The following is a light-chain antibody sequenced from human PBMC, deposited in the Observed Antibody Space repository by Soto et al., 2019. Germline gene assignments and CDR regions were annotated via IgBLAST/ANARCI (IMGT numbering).Light chain of an antibody. J-gene: IGKJ1*01. Sequence: DIQMTQAPSSLPASVGDRVSITCRASQTIGNYLAWYQQKPGKVPKLLIYAASTLQSGVPSRFSGSGSGTDFTLTISSLQPEDVATYYCQKYNSAPRTFGQGTKVDIK. CDR2: AAS. V-gene: IGKV1-27*01. CDR1: QTIGNY. CDR3: QKYNSAPRT.